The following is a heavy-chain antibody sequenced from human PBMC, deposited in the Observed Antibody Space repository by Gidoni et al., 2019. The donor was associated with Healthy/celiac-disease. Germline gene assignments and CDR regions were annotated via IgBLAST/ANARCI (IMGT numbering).Heavy chain of an antibody. CDR1: GFTFDDYA. D-gene: IGHD2-21*01. CDR2: ISWNSGSI. V-gene: IGHV3-9*01. CDR3: AKEGYCGGDCYSGQFDY. Sequence: VQLVESGGGLVQPGRSLRLSCAASGFTFDDYAMHWVRQAPGKGLEWGSGISWNSGSIGYADSVKGRFTISRDNAKNSLYLQMNSLRAEDTALYYCAKEGYCGGDCYSGQFDYWGQGTLVTVSS. J-gene: IGHJ4*02.